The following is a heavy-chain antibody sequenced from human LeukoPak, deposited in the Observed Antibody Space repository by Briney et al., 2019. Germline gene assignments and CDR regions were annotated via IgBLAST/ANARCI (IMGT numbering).Heavy chain of an antibody. V-gene: IGHV4-59*01. CDR3: ARGQAVAGV. CDR2: IHYSGYT. CDR1: GGSISSYY. D-gene: IGHD6-19*01. Sequence: SETLSLTCSVSGGSISSYYWSWIRQPPGKGLEWIGYIHYSGYTNYNPSLKSRVTMSVDTSKNQFSLQLSSVTAADTAVYYCARGQAVAGVWGQGTLVTVSS. J-gene: IGHJ4*02.